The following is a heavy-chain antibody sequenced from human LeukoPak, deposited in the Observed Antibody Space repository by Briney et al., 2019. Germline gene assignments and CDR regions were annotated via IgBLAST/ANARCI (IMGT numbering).Heavy chain of an antibody. V-gene: IGHV3-23*01. D-gene: IGHD3-10*01. CDR2: ISGSGGST. CDR1: GFTFSSYA. J-gene: IGHJ3*02. Sequence: PGGSLRLSCAASGFTFSSYAMSRVRQAPGKGLEWVSAISGSGGSTYYADSVKGRFTISRDNSKNTLYLQMNSLRAEDTAVYYCAKTVRGVIIPGDAFDIWGQGTMVTVSS. CDR3: AKTVRGVIIPGDAFDI.